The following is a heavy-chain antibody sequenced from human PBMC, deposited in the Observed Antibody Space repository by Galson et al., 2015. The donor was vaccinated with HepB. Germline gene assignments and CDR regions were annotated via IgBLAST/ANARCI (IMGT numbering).Heavy chain of an antibody. CDR1: GFTFSSYA. CDR2: ISGSGGST. J-gene: IGHJ3*02. D-gene: IGHD5-18*01. CDR3: AKASADTARPRFVRYLAFDI. V-gene: IGHV3-23*01. Sequence: SLRLSCAASGFTFSSYAMSWVRQAPGKGLEWVSAISGSGGSTYYADSVKGRFTISRDNSKNTLYLQMNSLRAEDTAVYYCAKASADTARPRFVRYLAFDIWGQGTMVTVSS.